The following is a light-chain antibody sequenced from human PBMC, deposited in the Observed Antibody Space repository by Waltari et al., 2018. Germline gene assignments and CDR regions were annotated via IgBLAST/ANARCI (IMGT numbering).Light chain of an antibody. CDR2: GAS. V-gene: IGKV3-20*01. CDR1: QTINNNF. J-gene: IGKJ4*01. Sequence: IVLTQSPDTLSLSPGQRPTLSCRASQTINNNFLVWYQQKPGEAPRLLIHGASSRDTGFPDRFSGRGSGTDFTLTISRLEPEDVAVYYCQQYDGSILTFGGGTKVEI. CDR3: QQYDGSILT.